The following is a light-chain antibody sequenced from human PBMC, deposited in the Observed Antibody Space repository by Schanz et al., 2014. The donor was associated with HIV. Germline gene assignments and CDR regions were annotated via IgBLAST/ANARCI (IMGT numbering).Light chain of an antibody. J-gene: IGLJ3*02. CDR1: SEFSTYA. CDR2: VNSDGRH. V-gene: IGLV4-69*01. CDR3: QTWGAGVRV. Sequence: QSVLTQSPSASASLGASVKLTCTLSSEFSTYAIAWHQQQPEKGPRYLMRVNSDGRHIKGGGIPDRFSGSSSGAERYLTISSLQSEDEADYYCQTWGAGVRVFGGGTKLTVL.